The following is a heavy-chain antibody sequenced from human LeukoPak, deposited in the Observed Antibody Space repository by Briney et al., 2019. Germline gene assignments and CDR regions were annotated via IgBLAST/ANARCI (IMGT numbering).Heavy chain of an antibody. CDR3: ARLDDSSGYYLGY. CDR2: IYYSGST. Sequence: SETLSLTCTVSGGSISSYYWSWIRQPPGKGLEWIGYIYYSGSTNYNPSLKSRVTISVDTSKNQFSLKLSSVTAADTAVYYCARLDDSSGYYLGYWGQGTLVTVSS. V-gene: IGHV4-59*08. J-gene: IGHJ4*02. D-gene: IGHD3-22*01. CDR1: GGSISSYY.